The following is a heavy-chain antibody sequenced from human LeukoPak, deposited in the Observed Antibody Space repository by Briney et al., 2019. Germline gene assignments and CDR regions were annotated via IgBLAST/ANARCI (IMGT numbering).Heavy chain of an antibody. Sequence: GGSLRLSCAASGFTFSSYGMHWVRQAPGKGLEWVAFIRYDGSNKYYADSVKGRFTISRDNSKNTLYLQMSSLRAEDTAVYYCATLRSSSSWSWDYWGQGTLVTVSS. CDR1: GFTFSSYG. V-gene: IGHV3-30*02. CDR2: IRYDGSNK. CDR3: ATLRSSSSWSWDY. J-gene: IGHJ4*02. D-gene: IGHD6-6*01.